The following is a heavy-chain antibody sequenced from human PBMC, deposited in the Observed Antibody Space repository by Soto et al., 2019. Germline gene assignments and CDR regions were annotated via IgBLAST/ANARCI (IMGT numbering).Heavy chain of an antibody. V-gene: IGHV3-21*01. D-gene: IGHD6-19*01. CDR3: ARDQMAGTSAFDI. Sequence: GGSLRLSCAASGVTLSSYSMNWVSPAQGKGLEWVSSISSSSSYIYYADSVKGRFTISRDNAKNSLYLQMNSLRAEDTAVYYCARDQMAGTSAFDIWGQGTMVTVSS. J-gene: IGHJ3*02. CDR1: GVTLSSYS. CDR2: ISSSSSYI.